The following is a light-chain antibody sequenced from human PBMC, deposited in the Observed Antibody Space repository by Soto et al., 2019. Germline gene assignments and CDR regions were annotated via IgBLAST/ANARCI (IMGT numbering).Light chain of an antibody. J-gene: IGKJ4*01. Sequence: DIQMTQSPSPLAASVGDRVTITCRASQTISTWLAWDQQNVGKVPRLLISKASSLESGVPPRFSGSGSGTEFTLTISSLQSDGFATYYSQQYKTYSLTVGGGFKVEIK. CDR2: KAS. CDR3: QQYKTYSLT. CDR1: QTISTW. V-gene: IGKV1-5*03.